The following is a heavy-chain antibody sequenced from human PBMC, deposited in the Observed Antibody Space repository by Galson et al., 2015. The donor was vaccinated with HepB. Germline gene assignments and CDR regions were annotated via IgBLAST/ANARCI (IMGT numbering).Heavy chain of an antibody. CDR3: TTEGNFGMIKRSDY. CDR2: IKTNDEGATT. V-gene: IGHV3-15*01. J-gene: IGHJ4*02. CDR1: GFSFNRVF. D-gene: IGHD3-16*01. Sequence: SLRLSCAGSGFSFNRVFMHWVRQAPGKGLEWIGRIKTNDEGATTGYATPVNGRFTISRDDSENTSYLQMNNLKTEDTARYYCTTEGNFGMIKRSDYWGQGALVSVSS.